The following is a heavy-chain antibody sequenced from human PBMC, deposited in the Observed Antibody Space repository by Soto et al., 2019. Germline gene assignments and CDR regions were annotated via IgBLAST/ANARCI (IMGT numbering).Heavy chain of an antibody. Sequence: QVQLVQSGAEVKKPGSSVKVSCKASGGTFSSYTISWVRQAPGQGLEWMGRIIPILGIANYAQKFQGRVTSTAEKSTSTAYMELSSLRSEDTAVYYCARDWDGCFDYWGQGTLVTVSS. J-gene: IGHJ4*02. CDR1: GGTFSSYT. V-gene: IGHV1-69*08. CDR2: IIPILGIA. D-gene: IGHD1-26*01. CDR3: ARDWDGCFDY.